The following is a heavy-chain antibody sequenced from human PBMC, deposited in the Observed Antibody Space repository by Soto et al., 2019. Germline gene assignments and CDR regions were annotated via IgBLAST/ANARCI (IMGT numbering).Heavy chain of an antibody. CDR3: AKDMSGYSSFFGA. V-gene: IGHV3-23*01. D-gene: IGHD6-19*01. CDR2: SRGSSDIT. J-gene: IGHJ5*02. Sequence: EVPLLESGGGLVQPGGSLRLSCAASGFTFSSYTMSWVRQAPGKGLEWVSASRGSSDITYYADSVKGRFTISRDNSKNTLYLQMNSLRAEDTAVYYCAKDMSGYSSFFGAWGQGTLVIVSS. CDR1: GFTFSSYT.